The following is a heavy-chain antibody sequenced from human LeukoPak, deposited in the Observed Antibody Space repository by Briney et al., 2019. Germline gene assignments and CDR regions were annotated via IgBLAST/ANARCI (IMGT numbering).Heavy chain of an antibody. D-gene: IGHD6-13*01. CDR2: ITSGSGTV. CDR3: ASSERYSSSCNGPVDY. CDR1: GFTFSSYN. V-gene: IGHV3-48*01. J-gene: IGHJ4*02. Sequence: GGSLRLSCAASGFTFSSYNMNWVRQAPGKGLEWLSCITSGSGTVYYADSVKGRFAISRDNANNSLYLQMNSLRAEDTAVYYCASSERYSSSCNGPVDYWGQGTLVTVSS.